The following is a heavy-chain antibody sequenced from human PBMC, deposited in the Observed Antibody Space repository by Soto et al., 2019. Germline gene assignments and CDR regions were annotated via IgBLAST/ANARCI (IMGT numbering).Heavy chain of an antibody. CDR3: ARQVYDSDTGPNFQYYFDS. J-gene: IGHJ4*02. CDR2: IDPSDSQT. V-gene: IGHV5-10-1*01. D-gene: IGHD3-22*01. CDR1: GYSFAGYW. Sequence: GESLKISCKGSGYSFAGYWITWVRQKPGKGLEWMGRIDPSDSQTYYSPSFRGHVTISVTKSITTVFLQWSSLRASDTAMYYCARQVYDSDTGPNFQYYFDSWGQGTPVTVPS.